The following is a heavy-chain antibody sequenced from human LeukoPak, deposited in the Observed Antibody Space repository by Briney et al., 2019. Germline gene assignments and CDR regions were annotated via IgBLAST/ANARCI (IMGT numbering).Heavy chain of an antibody. V-gene: IGHV1-58*02. CDR3: AARHGSGSYYNI. CDR1: GVTFSSAA. J-gene: IGHJ4*02. Sequence: ASVTVSCKASGVTFSSAAMQWGRQARGQRLEWIGWIVVGSGNTNYSQKFQERVTITRDMSTSTAYMELSSLRSEDTAVYYCAARHGSGSYYNIWGQGTLVTVSS. D-gene: IGHD3-10*01. CDR2: IVVGSGNT.